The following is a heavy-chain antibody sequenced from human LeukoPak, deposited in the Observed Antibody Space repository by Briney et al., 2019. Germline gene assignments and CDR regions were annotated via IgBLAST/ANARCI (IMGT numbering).Heavy chain of an antibody. CDR2: ISSSSSYI. Sequence: GGSLRLSCAASGFTFSSYSMNWVRQAPGKGLEWVSSISSSSSYIYYADSVKGRFTISRDNAKNSLYLQMNSLRAEDTAVYYCARGAVAGTRPKVLYYYYYMDVWGKGTTVTVSS. V-gene: IGHV3-21*01. D-gene: IGHD6-19*01. CDR3: ARGAVAGTRPKVLYYYYYMDV. CDR1: GFTFSSYS. J-gene: IGHJ6*03.